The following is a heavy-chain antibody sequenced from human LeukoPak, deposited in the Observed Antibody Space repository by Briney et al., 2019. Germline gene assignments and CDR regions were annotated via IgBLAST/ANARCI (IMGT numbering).Heavy chain of an antibody. J-gene: IGHJ3*02. CDR1: GSCFSSYW. Sequence: QQFSYQGCGSCFSSYWIWWVRPLAGRGGAWGGIIYPCDSDTKYNPSLQGLVTISDDTSITTAYLQWSSLKVSDSAMYSFARHLGSGSYRSGLIWGQGTMVTVSS. CDR2: IYPCDSDT. CDR3: ARHLGSGSYRSGLI. V-gene: IGHV5-51*01. D-gene: IGHD3-10*01.